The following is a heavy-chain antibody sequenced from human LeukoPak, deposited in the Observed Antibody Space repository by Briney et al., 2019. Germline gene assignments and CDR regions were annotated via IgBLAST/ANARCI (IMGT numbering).Heavy chain of an antibody. V-gene: IGHV4-39*01. CDR1: GGSISSSSYY. CDR3: ARHASYYDFWSGYSPARYYYYYMDV. D-gene: IGHD3-3*01. J-gene: IGHJ6*03. CDR2: IYYSGST. Sequence: SETLSLTCTVSGGSISSSSYYWGWIRQPPGKGLEWIGSIYYSGSTYYNPSLKSRVTISVDTSKNQFSLELSSVTAADTAVYYCARHASYYDFWSGYSPARYYYYYMDVWGKGTTVTVSS.